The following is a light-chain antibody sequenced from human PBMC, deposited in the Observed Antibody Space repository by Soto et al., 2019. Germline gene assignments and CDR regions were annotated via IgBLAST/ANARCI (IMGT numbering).Light chain of an antibody. CDR3: QQYGSSPPIT. Sequence: EMWLAQSPCILSLSPCERASLSCGASQSISSNLAWYQQKPGQAPRLLIYGASSRATGIPDRFSGSGSGTDFTLTISRLEPEDFAVYYCQQYGSSPPITFGQGTRLEIK. CDR2: GAS. CDR1: QSISSN. V-gene: IGKV3-20*01. J-gene: IGKJ5*01.